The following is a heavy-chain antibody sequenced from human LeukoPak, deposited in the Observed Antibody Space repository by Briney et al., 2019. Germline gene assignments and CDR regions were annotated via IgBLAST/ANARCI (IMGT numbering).Heavy chain of an antibody. CDR3: ATQAAAGTYWFDP. CDR2: IIPIFGTA. CDR1: GGTFSSYA. D-gene: IGHD6-13*01. Sequence: SVKVSCKASGGTFSSYAISWVRQAPGQGLEWMGRIIPIFGTANYAQKFQGRVTITPDESTTTAHMELSSLRSEDTAVYYCATQAAAGTYWFDPWGQGTLVTVSS. J-gene: IGHJ5*02. V-gene: IGHV1-69*15.